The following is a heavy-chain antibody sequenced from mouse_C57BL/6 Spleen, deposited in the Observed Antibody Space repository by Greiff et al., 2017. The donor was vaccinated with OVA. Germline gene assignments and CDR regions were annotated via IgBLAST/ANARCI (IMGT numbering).Heavy chain of an antibody. CDR1: GFTFSSYA. CDR2: ISDGGSYT. CDR3: ARDDEDYSYYFDY. J-gene: IGHJ2*01. Sequence: EVKLVESGGGLVKPGGSLKLSCAASGFTFSSYAMSWVRQTPEKRLEWVATISDGGSYTYYPDNVKGRFTISRDNAKNNLYLQMSHLKSEDTAMYYCARDDEDYSYYFDYWGQGTTLTVSS. V-gene: IGHV5-4*01. D-gene: IGHD1-1*01.